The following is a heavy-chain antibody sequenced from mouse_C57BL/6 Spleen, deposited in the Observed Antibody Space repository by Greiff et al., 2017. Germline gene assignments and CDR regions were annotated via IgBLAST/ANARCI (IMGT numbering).Heavy chain of an antibody. V-gene: IGHV1-47*01. CDR1: GYTFTTSP. CDR2: FHPYNDDL. Sequence: VQLQQSGAELVKPGASVKMSCQASGYTFTTSPIEWMKQNHGKSLEWIGNFHPYNDDLKYHEKSKGKATLTVEKYLSKVYLEHSRLTSDDSAVYYCERKGFDYWGQGTTLTVSS. CDR3: ERKGFDY. J-gene: IGHJ2*01.